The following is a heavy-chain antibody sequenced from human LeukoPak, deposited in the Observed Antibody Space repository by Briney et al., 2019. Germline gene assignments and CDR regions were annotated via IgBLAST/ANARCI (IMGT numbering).Heavy chain of an antibody. Sequence: PGGTVRLSCAASGFTFSSYGMSWVRQAPGKGLEWVPAISGSGGSTYYADPVKGRFTISRDNSKNTLYLLMNSLRAEDTAVYYCAKDSLRTLPAASFDFWGQGTLVTVSS. CDR1: GFTFSSYG. D-gene: IGHD2-2*01. CDR2: ISGSGGST. V-gene: IGHV3-23*01. J-gene: IGHJ4*02. CDR3: AKDSLRTLPAASFDF.